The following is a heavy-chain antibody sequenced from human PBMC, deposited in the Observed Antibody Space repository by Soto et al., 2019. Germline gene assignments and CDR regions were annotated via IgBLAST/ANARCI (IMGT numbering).Heavy chain of an antibody. J-gene: IGHJ5*02. V-gene: IGHV3-23*01. Sequence: GGSLRLSCAASGFTSSSYAMSWVRQAPGKGLEWVSAISGSGGSTYYADSVKGRFTISRDNSKNTLYLQMNSLRAEDTAVYYCAKDPVGQYCSSTSCLNWFDPCGQGTLVTVSS. D-gene: IGHD2-2*01. CDR2: ISGSGGST. CDR3: AKDPVGQYCSSTSCLNWFDP. CDR1: GFTSSSYA.